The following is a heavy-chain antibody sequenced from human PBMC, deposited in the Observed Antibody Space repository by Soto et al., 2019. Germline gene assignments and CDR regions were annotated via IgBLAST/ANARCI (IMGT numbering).Heavy chain of an antibody. CDR3: ATSQKGYNWNYFDH. Sequence: SETLSLTCAVSGGSISGSYYYWDWLRQSPGKGPEWIGSVFYTGFTSYNPSLESRVSVSVDTSKSQFSLNLSAVTAADTAVYYCATSQKGYNWNYFDHWGQGALVTVSS. J-gene: IGHJ4*02. V-gene: IGHV4-39*01. D-gene: IGHD1-20*01. CDR1: GGSISGSYYY. CDR2: VFYTGFT.